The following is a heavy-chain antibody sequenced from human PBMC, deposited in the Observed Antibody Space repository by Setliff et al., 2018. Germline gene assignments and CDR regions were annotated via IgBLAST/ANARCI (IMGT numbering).Heavy chain of an antibody. D-gene: IGHD2-2*01. CDR2: IYTSWST. V-gene: IGHV4-61*09. Sequence: SSETLSLTCTVSGDSISSRTYYWSWIRQPAGKGLEWIGHIYTSWSTIYNPSLKSRLTISVDTSKNQFSLKLSSVTAADTAVYYCARNPYCSSTSCYGYYFDYWGQRTLVTVSS. CDR1: GDSISSRTYY. J-gene: IGHJ4*02. CDR3: ARNPYCSSTSCYGYYFDY.